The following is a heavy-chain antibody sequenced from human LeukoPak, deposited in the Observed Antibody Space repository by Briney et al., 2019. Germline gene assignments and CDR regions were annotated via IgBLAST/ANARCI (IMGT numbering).Heavy chain of an antibody. V-gene: IGHV4-59*01. CDR3: ARRVSEVEPTLRSGENYFDP. CDR2: IYYSGST. J-gene: IGHJ5*02. CDR1: GXSISSYY. Sequence: PSETLSLTCTVSGXSISSYYWSWIRQPPGKGLEWIGYIYYSGSTNYNPSLKSRVTISVDTSKNQFSLKLSSVTAADTAVYYCARRVSEVEPTLRSGENYFDPWGQGILVTVSS. D-gene: IGHD1-7*01.